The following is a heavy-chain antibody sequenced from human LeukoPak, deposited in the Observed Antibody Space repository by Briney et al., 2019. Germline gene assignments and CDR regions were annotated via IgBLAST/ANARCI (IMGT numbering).Heavy chain of an antibody. D-gene: IGHD5-12*01. CDR1: GFTFSSYA. CDR3: ARGDDSGYYDYFDY. J-gene: IGHJ4*02. V-gene: IGHV3-23*01. CDR2: ISGSGGGT. Sequence: PGRSLRLSCAASGFTFSSYAMNWVRQAPGKGLEWVSAISGSGGGTYYADSVKGRFTISRDFSKNTVFLHMNSLRAEDTAMYYCARGDDSGYYDYFDYWGQGALVTVSS.